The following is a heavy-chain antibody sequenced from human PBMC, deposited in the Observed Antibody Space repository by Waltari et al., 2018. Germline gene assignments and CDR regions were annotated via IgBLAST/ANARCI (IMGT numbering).Heavy chain of an antibody. Sequence: QVQLVQSGAEVKKPGSSVKVSCKASGGTFSSYAISWVRQAPGQGLEWMGGIIPIFGTANYAQKFQGRVTITADESTSTAYMELSSLRSEDTAVYYCARDLGITGTTAQDNAFDIWGQGTMVTVSS. V-gene: IGHV1-69*12. CDR3: ARDLGITGTTAQDNAFDI. CDR1: GGTFSSYA. J-gene: IGHJ3*02. CDR2: IIPIFGTA. D-gene: IGHD1-20*01.